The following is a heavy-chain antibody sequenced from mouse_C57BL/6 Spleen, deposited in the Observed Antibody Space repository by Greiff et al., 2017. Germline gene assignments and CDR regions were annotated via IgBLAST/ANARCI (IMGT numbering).Heavy chain of an antibody. J-gene: IGHJ4*01. CDR2: ISSGGDYI. CDR3: TRDITGTGAMDY. V-gene: IGHV5-9-1*02. CDR1: GFTFSSYA. Sequence: EVQLVESGEGLVKPGGSLKLSCAASGFTFSSYAMSWVRQTPEKRLEWVAYISSGGDYIYYADTVKGRFTISRDNARNTLYLQMSSLRAEDTAMYYCTRDITGTGAMDYWGQGTSVTVSS. D-gene: IGHD4-1*01.